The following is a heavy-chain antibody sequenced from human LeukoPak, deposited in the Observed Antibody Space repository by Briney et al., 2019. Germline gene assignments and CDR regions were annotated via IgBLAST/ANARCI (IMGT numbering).Heavy chain of an antibody. CDR3: ACQTNDGFDI. J-gene: IGHJ3*02. V-gene: IGHV4-59*08. Sequence: SETLSLTCTVSGGSISSYYWSWIRQPPGKGLEWIGYIYYSGSTNYNPSPKSRVTISVDTSKIQFSLKLSSVTAADTAVYYCACQTNDGFDIWGQGTMVTVSS. CDR2: IYYSGST. CDR1: GGSISSYY.